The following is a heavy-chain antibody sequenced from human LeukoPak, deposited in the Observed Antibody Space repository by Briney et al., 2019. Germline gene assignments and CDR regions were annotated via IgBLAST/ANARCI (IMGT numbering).Heavy chain of an antibody. CDR3: ARVGGRGSIGGDC. CDR2: ISTSRSTI. CDR1: GFTFSDYN. Sequence: GGSLRLSCAASGFTFSDYNMNWVRQAPGKGLEWVSYISTSRSTIYYADSVKGRFTISRDNAKNLLYLQMNSLRDEDTAVYYCARVGGRGSIGGDCWGQGTLVTVSS. V-gene: IGHV3-48*02. J-gene: IGHJ4*02. D-gene: IGHD3-10*01.